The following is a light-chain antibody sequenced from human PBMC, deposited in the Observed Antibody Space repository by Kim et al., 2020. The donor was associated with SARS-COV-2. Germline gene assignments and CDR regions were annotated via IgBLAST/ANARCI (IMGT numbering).Light chain of an antibody. CDR2: GGD. CDR1: PSVSYNY. Sequence: STGETATLSCRASPSVSYNYLAWYQQRPGQTPRLRIFGGDTRPIGIPDKFSGSGSGTDFTLTISRLEPEDFAVYYCQQYGSSPLTFGGGTKVDIK. V-gene: IGKV3-20*01. CDR3: QQYGSSPLT. J-gene: IGKJ4*01.